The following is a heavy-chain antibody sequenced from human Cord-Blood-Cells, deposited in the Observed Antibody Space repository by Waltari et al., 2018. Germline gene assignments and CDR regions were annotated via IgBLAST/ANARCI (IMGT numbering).Heavy chain of an antibody. V-gene: IGHV3-15*01. CDR2: IKSKSDGGTI. CDR3: TSSEKPTARFDY. J-gene: IGHJ4*02. CDR1: GFTFSNAW. D-gene: IGHD5-18*01. Sequence: EVQLVESGGGLVKPGGSLRLSCVDSGFTFSNAWMAWVRQAPGKGLEWSGGIKSKSDGGTIDYAAPVKGRFTISRDDSKNTLYLQMNSLKTEDTAVYYCTSSEKPTARFDYWGQGTLVTVSS.